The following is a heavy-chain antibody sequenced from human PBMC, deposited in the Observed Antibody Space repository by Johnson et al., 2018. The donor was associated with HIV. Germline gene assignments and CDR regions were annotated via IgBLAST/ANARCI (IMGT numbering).Heavy chain of an antibody. J-gene: IGHJ3*02. CDR1: GFTFSSYA. Sequence: QVQLVESGGGVVQPGRSLRLTCAASGFTFSSYAMHWVRQAPGKGLEWVAVISYDGSNKYYADSLKGRFTISRDNAKNSLYLQMNSLRAEDTAVYSCAKVGATLVTPRGEAFDIWGQGAMVTVSS. V-gene: IGHV3-30-3*01. CDR2: ISYDGSNK. D-gene: IGHD4-23*01. CDR3: AKVGATLVTPRGEAFDI.